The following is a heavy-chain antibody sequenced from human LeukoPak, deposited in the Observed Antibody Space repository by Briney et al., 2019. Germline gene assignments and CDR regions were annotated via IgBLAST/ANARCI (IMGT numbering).Heavy chain of an antibody. CDR3: VRSVTASTTGAI. Sequence: PGRSLRLSCAASGFTFDDYAMHWVRQAPGKGLEWVSGISWNSGSIGYADSVKGRFTISRDNAKNSLYLQMNSLKPEDTAVYYCVRSVTASTTGAIWGQGTMVTVSS. CDR2: ISWNSGSI. V-gene: IGHV3-9*01. J-gene: IGHJ3*02. D-gene: IGHD2-21*02. CDR1: GFTFDDYA.